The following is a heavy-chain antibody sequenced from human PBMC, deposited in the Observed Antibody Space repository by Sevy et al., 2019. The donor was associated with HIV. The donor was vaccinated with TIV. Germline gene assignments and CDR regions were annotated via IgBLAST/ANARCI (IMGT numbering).Heavy chain of an antibody. J-gene: IGHJ4*02. Sequence: GGSLRLSCAASGFTFSSYSMNWVRQAPGKGLEWVSYISSSSTIYYADSVKGRFTISRDNAKNSLYLQMNSLRAEDTAVYYCARERDGYNLWGQGTLVTVSS. CDR1: GFTFSSYS. CDR3: ARERDGYNL. CDR2: ISSSSTI. D-gene: IGHD5-12*01. V-gene: IGHV3-48*01.